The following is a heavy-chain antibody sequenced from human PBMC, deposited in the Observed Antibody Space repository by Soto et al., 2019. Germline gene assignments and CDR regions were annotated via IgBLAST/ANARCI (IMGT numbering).Heavy chain of an antibody. CDR1: GFTFSSYA. CDR2: ISGSGGIT. D-gene: IGHD6-13*01. CDR3: EKGVIAAAPNMDV. V-gene: IGHV3-23*01. J-gene: IGHJ6*03. Sequence: PGGSLRLSCAASGFTFSSYAMSWVRQAPGKGLEWLSTISGSGGITNYADSVKGRFTISRDNFKNTLFLQMNSLRAEETAVYYWEKGVIAAAPNMDVWGKGTTVTVSS.